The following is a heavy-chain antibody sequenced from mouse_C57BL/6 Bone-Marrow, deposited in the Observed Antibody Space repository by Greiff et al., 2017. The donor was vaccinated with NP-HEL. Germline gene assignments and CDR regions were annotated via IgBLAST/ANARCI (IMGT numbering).Heavy chain of an antibody. J-gene: IGHJ4*01. CDR1: GFSLTSYA. V-gene: IGHV2-9-1*01. Sequence: QVQLKESGPGLVAPSQSLSITCTVSGFSLTSYAISWVRQPPGKGLEWLGVIWTGGGTNYNSALKSRLSISKDNSNSQVFLKMNSLQTDDTARYYCARNRLLLLRYAMDYWGQGTSVTVSS. CDR2: IWTGGGT. D-gene: IGHD1-1*01. CDR3: ARNRLLLLRYAMDY.